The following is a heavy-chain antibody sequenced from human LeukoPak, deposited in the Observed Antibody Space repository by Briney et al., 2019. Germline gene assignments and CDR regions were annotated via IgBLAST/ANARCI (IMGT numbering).Heavy chain of an antibody. J-gene: IGHJ3*02. CDR1: GGSISSGDYY. V-gene: IGHV4-30-4*08. CDR3: ARYCSSTSCLDAFDI. CDR2: IYYSGST. D-gene: IGHD2-2*01. Sequence: PSQTLSLTCTVSGGSISSGDYYWSWIRQPPGKGPEWIGYIYYSGSTYYNPSLKSRVTISIDTSKNQFSLRLSSVTAADTAVYYCARYCSSTSCLDAFDIWGQGTMVTVSS.